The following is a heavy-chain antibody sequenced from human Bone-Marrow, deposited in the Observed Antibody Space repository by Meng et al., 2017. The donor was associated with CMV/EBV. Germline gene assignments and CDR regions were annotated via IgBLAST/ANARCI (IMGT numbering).Heavy chain of an antibody. CDR2: IYYTGST. CDR1: GGSISSNDYN. J-gene: IGHJ4*02. V-gene: IGHV4-39*07. Sequence: SETLSLTCTVSGGSISSNDYNWGWIRQPPGKGLEWIGSIYYTGSTYYNPSLKSRVTISVDTSKNHFSLKVTSVTAADTAVYYCARDITGDHYWGQGTLVTVSS. D-gene: IGHD7-27*01. CDR3: ARDITGDHY.